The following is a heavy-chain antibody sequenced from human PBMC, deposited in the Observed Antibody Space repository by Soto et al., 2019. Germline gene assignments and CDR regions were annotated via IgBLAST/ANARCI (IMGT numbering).Heavy chain of an antibody. CDR3: ARSLRQYYYYYYMDV. D-gene: IGHD3-16*02. Sequence: QVQLQESGPGLVKPSETLSLTCTGSGGSISSYHWSWIRPPPGKGLEWIGYIYYSGSTNYNPSLKSRVTISVDTSQNQFSLKLSSVTGADMAVYYCARSLRQYYYYYYMDVWGKGTTVTVYS. V-gene: IGHV4-59*01. J-gene: IGHJ6*03. CDR1: GGSISSYH. CDR2: IYYSGST.